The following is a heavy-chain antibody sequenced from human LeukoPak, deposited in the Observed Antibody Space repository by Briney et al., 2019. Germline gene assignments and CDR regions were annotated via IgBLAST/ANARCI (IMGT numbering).Heavy chain of an antibody. CDR1: GGSISSSSYY. CDR3: ARDRRYNSWTLLSYMDV. V-gene: IGHV4-39*07. D-gene: IGHD1-1*01. J-gene: IGHJ6*03. CDR2: IYYSGST. Sequence: PSETLSLTCTVSGGSISSSSYYWGWIRQPPGKGLEWIGSIYYSGSTYYNPSLKSRVTISVDTTKNQFSLKLSSVTAADTAVNYCARDRRYNSWTLLSYMDVWGKGTTVTVSS.